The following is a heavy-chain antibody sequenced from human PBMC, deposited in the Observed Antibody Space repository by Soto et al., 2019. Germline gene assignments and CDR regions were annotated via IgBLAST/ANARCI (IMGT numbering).Heavy chain of an antibody. CDR2: INAGNGNT. V-gene: IGHV1-3*01. CDR1: GYTFTSYA. CDR3: ARDPCLTRCPDY. Sequence: ASVKVSCKASGYTFTSYAMHWVRQAPGQRLEWMGWINAGNGNTKYSQKFQGRVTITRDTSASTGYMELSSLRSEDTAVYYCARDPCLTRCPDYRGQRTLGTVST. J-gene: IGHJ4*02. D-gene: IGHD2-2*01.